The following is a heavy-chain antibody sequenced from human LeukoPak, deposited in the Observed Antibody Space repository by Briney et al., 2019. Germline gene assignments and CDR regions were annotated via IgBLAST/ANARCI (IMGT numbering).Heavy chain of an antibody. Sequence: EGSLRLSCAASGFTFSSYAMSWVRQAPGEGLEWVGHTRNKANNYATEYAASVKGRFTISRDDSRNSVYLQMNSLRTEDTAVYYCTRWRSGTSDWGQGTLVTVSS. D-gene: IGHD4-23*01. CDR1: GFTFSSYA. J-gene: IGHJ4*02. CDR3: TRWRSGTSD. CDR2: TRNKANNYAT. V-gene: IGHV3-72*01.